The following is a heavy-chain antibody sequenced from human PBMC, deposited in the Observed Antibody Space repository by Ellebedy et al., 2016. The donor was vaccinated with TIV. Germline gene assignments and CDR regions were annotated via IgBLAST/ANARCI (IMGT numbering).Heavy chain of an antibody. CDR3: TRIQTNWYFNL. CDR1: GFTVTTNY. Sequence: GESLKISCAASGFTVTTNYMNWVRQAPGKGLEWVSAINGGGENTFYAASVKGRFTISRDNSRNTLYLQLSSLRAEDTALYFCTRIQTNWYFNLWGRGTLVTVSS. D-gene: IGHD5-18*01. CDR2: INGGGENT. V-gene: IGHV3-53*01. J-gene: IGHJ2*01.